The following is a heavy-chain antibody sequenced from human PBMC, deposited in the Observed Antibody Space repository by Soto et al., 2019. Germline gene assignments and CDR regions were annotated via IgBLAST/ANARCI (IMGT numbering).Heavy chain of an antibody. CDR3: ARLYYYGSGSLNP. Sequence: SETLSLTCTVSGGSISSSSYYWGWIRQPPGKGLEWIGSIYYSGSTCYNPSLKSRVTISVDTSKNQFSLKLSSVTAADTAVYYCARLYYYGSGSLNPWGQGTLVTVSS. V-gene: IGHV4-39*01. D-gene: IGHD3-10*01. CDR1: GGSISSSSYY. CDR2: IYYSGST. J-gene: IGHJ5*02.